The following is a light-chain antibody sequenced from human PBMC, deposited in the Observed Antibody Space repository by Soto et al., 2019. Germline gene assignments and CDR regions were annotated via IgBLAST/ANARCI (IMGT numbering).Light chain of an antibody. V-gene: IGKV3D-20*02. CDR3: QQRSNWGIT. CDR1: RSLDSGQ. J-gene: IGKJ5*01. CDR2: DAF. Sequence: EIVLTQSPGTLSLSPGESATLSCRASRSLDSGQLAWYQQKVGRAPRLLIHDAFMRATGIPDRFSGSGSGTDFTLTISRLEPEDFAVYYCQQRSNWGITFGQGTRLEI.